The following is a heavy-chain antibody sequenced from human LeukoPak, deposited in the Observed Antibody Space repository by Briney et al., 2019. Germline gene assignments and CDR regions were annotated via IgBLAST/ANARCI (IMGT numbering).Heavy chain of an antibody. J-gene: IGHJ3*01. Sequence: GSLRLSCAASGFTFSSYAMSWARQPPGKGQECVASIYYSGSTYYNPSLKSRVSISVDTSKNQFSLNLTSVTAADTAVYYCARLFWSDSSGSSRANAFDVWGQGTMVTVSS. D-gene: IGHD3-22*01. CDR3: ARLFWSDSSGSSRANAFDV. CDR2: IYYSGST. V-gene: IGHV4-39*01. CDR1: GFTFSSYA.